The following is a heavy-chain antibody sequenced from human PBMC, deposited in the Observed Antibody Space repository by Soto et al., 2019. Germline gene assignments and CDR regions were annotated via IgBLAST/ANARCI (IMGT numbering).Heavy chain of an antibody. D-gene: IGHD6-19*01. CDR3: AHSGYSSGINNRGWFDP. J-gene: IGHJ5*02. CDR1: GFSLSTSGVG. CDR2: IYWNDDK. V-gene: IGHV2-5*01. Sequence: SGPTLVNPTQTLTLTCTFSGFSLSTSGVGVGWIRQPPGKALEWLALIYWNDDKRYSPSLKSRLTITKDTSKNQVVLTMTNMDPVDTATYYCAHSGYSSGINNRGWFDPWGQGTLVTVSS.